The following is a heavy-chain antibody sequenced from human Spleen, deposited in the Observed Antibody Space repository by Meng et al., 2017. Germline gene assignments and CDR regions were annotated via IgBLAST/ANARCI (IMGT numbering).Heavy chain of an antibody. D-gene: IGHD1-26*01. V-gene: IGHV3-7*01. CDR2: IKQDESEK. CDR1: GFTFSSYW. Sequence: GESLKISCAASGFTFSSYWMSWVRQAPGKGLEWVANIKQDESEKYYVDSVKGRFTISRDNAKTSLYLQMNSLRAGDTAVYYCATYSGSSSVDYWGQGTLVTVSS. J-gene: IGHJ4*02. CDR3: ATYSGSSSVDY.